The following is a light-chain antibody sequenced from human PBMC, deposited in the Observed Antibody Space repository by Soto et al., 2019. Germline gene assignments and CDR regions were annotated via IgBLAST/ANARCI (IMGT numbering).Light chain of an antibody. CDR1: SSNIGAGYD. J-gene: IGLJ3*02. V-gene: IGLV1-40*01. Sequence: QSVLTQPPSVSGAPGQRVTISCTGSSSNIGAGYDVHWYQQLPGTAPKLLIYINSNRPSGVPDRFSGSKSGTSASLAITGLQAEDEADYYCQAYDSSLSNSRVFGGGTKVTVL. CDR2: INS. CDR3: QAYDSSLSNSRV.